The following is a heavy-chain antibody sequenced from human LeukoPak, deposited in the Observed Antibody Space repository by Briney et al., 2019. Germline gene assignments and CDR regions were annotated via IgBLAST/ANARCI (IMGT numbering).Heavy chain of an antibody. CDR3: ARGFPPRIHYDSSGYYSYYFDY. CDR2: ISAYNGNT. J-gene: IGHJ4*02. V-gene: IGHV1-18*01. D-gene: IGHD3-22*01. Sequence: GASVKVSCKASGYTFSSYGISWVRQAPGQGLEWMGWISAYNGNTKYAQKLQGRVTMTTDTSTSTAYMELRSLRSDDTAVYYCARGFPPRIHYDSSGYYSYYFDYWGQGTLVTVSS. CDR1: GYTFSSYG.